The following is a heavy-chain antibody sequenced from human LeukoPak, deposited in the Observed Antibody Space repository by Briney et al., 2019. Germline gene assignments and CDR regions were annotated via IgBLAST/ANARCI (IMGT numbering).Heavy chain of an antibody. CDR2: IYYSGST. V-gene: IGHV4-59*12. CDR1: GGSISSYY. CDR3: ARYEYGSGSLDY. Sequence: SGTLSLTCTVSGGSISSYYWSWIRQPPGKGLEWIGYIYYSGSTYYNPSLKSRVTISVDTSKNQFSLKLSSVTAADTAVYYCARYEYGSGSLDYWGQGTLVTVSS. J-gene: IGHJ4*02. D-gene: IGHD3-10*01.